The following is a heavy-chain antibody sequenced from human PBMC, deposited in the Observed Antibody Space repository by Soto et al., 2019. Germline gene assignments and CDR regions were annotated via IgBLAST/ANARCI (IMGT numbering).Heavy chain of an antibody. CDR2: IYHSGST. V-gene: IGHV4-4*02. Sequence: SETLSLTCTVSGVSISSSNWWSWVRQPPGKGLEWIGEIYHSGSTNYNPSLKSRVTISVDKSKNQFSLKLSSVTAADTAVYYCARNPLRWCGDPRWFAPWGQGTLVTVSS. D-gene: IGHD3-10*01. CDR1: GVSISSSNW. CDR3: ARNPLRWCGDPRWFAP. J-gene: IGHJ5*02.